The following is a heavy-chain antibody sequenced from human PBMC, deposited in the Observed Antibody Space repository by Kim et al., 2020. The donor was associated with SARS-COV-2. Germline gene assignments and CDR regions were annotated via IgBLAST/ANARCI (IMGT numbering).Heavy chain of an antibody. CDR2: ISWNSGSI. J-gene: IGHJ4*02. D-gene: IGHD1-26*01. CDR1: GFTFGDYA. CDR3: AKGGVGATHFDY. V-gene: IGHV3-9*01. Sequence: GGSLRLSCAASGFTFGDYAMHWVRQAPGKGLEWVSGISWNSGSIGYADSVKGRFTISRDNAKNSLYLQMNSLSGEDTALYYCAKGGVGATHFDYWGQGTLVPVPS.